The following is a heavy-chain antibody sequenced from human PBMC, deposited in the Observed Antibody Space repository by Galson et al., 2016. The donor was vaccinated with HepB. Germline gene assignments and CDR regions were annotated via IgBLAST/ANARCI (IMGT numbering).Heavy chain of an antibody. Sequence: ETLSLTCTMSGGSISGYYWNWIRQSPGNVLEWIGYISDDGTSDYNPSLRSRVTLSINTSRNQFSLILSPVTAADAAVYFCARYDFRSGYYRGMDVWGKGTTVIVSS. CDR2: ISDDGTS. J-gene: IGHJ6*04. V-gene: IGHV4-59*01. D-gene: IGHD3/OR15-3a*01. CDR1: GGSISGYY. CDR3: ARYDFRSGYYRGMDV.